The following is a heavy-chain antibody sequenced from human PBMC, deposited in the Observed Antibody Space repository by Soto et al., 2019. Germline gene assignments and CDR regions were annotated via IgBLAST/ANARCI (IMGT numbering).Heavy chain of an antibody. CDR2: ITGSDGIT. CDR3: AKNSAATIRVGFDY. V-gene: IGHV3-23*01. D-gene: IGHD5-12*01. J-gene: IGHJ4*02. Sequence: EVQLLESGGGLVQPGGSLRLSCAASGFTFATYTMSWVRQTPGKGLEWVSAITGSDGITYYADSVKGRFTISRDNSKNTLYLQMNSLGAEDTAVYYCAKNSAATIRVGFDYWGQGTLVTVSS. CDR1: GFTFATYT.